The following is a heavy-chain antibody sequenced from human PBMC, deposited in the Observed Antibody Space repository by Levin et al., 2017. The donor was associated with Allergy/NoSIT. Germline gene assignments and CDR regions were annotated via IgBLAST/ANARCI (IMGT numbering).Heavy chain of an antibody. J-gene: IGHJ6*02. CDR3: ARDNIVVVPAATHDYYYDYGMDV. Sequence: SETLSLTCTVSGGSISSYYWSWIRQPPGKGLEWIGYIYYSGSTNYNPSLKSRVTISVDTSKNQFSLKLSSVTAADTAVYYCARDNIVVVPAATHDYYYDYGMDVWGQGTTVTVSS. CDR1: GGSISSYY. D-gene: IGHD2-2*01. CDR2: IYYSGST. V-gene: IGHV4-59*01.